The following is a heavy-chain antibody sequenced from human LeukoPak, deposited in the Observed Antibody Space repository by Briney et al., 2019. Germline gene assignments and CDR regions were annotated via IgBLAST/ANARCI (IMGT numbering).Heavy chain of an antibody. CDR3: AKVSLYSSGWPKSFDY. V-gene: IGHV3-23*01. Sequence: PGGSLRLSCAASGFTFSSYAMSWVRQAPGKGLEWVSAISGSGGSTYYADSVKGRFTISRDNSKNTLYLQMNSLRAEDTAVYYCAKVSLYSSGWPKSFDYWGQGTLVTVSS. CDR1: GFTFSSYA. J-gene: IGHJ4*02. D-gene: IGHD6-19*01. CDR2: ISGSGGST.